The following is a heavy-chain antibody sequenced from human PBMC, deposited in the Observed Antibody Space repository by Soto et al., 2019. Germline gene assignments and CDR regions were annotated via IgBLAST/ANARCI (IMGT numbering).Heavy chain of an antibody. D-gene: IGHD1-26*01. CDR3: ARGRMERDAFDI. CDR1: GFTFSSYW. CDR2: INSDGSST. Sequence: GGSLRLSCAASGFTFSSYWMHWVRQAPGKGLVWVSRINSDGSSTSYADSVKGRFTISRDNAKTTLYLQMNSLRAEDTAVYYCARGRMERDAFDIWGQGTMVTVSS. V-gene: IGHV3-74*01. J-gene: IGHJ3*02.